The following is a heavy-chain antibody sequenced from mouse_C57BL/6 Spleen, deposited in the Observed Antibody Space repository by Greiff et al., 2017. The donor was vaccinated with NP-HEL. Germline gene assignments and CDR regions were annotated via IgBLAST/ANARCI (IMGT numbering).Heavy chain of an antibody. Sequence: QVQLQQPGAELVRPGSSVKLSCKASGYTFTSYWMHWVKQRPIQGLEWIGNIDTSDSETHYNQKFKDKATLTVDKSSSTAYMQLSSLTSEDSAVYYCARNNYDAMDYWGQGTSVTVSS. CDR1: GYTFTSYW. CDR2: IDTSDSET. V-gene: IGHV1-52*01. J-gene: IGHJ4*01. CDR3: ARNNYDAMDY. D-gene: IGHD6-1*01.